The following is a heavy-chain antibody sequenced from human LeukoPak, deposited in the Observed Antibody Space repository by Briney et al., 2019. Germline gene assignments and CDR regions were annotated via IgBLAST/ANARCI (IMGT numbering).Heavy chain of an antibody. CDR1: GGTFSRYA. CDR3: ATSGGDYYYYSLDV. J-gene: IGHJ6*03. D-gene: IGHD3-10*01. V-gene: IGHV1-69*13. CDR2: IIPVLGTT. Sequence: ASVKVSCKASGGTFSRYAISWVRQAPGQGLEWMGGIIPVLGTTNYAQTFQNKVTITADESTSTTYMELSSLTSEDTAVYYCATSGGDYYYYSLDVWGKGTPVTISS.